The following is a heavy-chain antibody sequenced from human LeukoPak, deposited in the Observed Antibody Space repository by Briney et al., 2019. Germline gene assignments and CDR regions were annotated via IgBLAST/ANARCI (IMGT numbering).Heavy chain of an antibody. CDR2: IIPIFGTA. V-gene: IGHV1-69*13. J-gene: IGHJ3*02. D-gene: IGHD5-12*01. Sequence: ASVKVSCKASGYTFTGYYMHWVRQAPGQGLEWMGGIIPIFGTANYAQKFQGRVTITADESTSTAYMELSSLRSEDTAVYYCASTGDRSSYSGYDYTYDAFDIWGQGTMVTVSS. CDR3: ASTGDRSSYSGYDYTYDAFDI. CDR1: GYTFTGYY.